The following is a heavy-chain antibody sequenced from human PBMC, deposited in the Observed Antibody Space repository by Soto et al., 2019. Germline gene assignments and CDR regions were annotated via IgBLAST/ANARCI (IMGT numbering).Heavy chain of an antibody. Sequence: SETLSLTCTVSGGSISSYYWSWIRQPPGKGLEWIGYIYYSGSTNYNPSLKSRVTISVDTSKNQISLKLSSVTAADTAVYYCTRAGSLQWLVPEDYWGQGTLVTVSS. CDR1: GGSISSYY. V-gene: IGHV4-59*08. CDR3: TRAGSLQWLVPEDY. J-gene: IGHJ4*02. CDR2: IYYSGST. D-gene: IGHD6-19*01.